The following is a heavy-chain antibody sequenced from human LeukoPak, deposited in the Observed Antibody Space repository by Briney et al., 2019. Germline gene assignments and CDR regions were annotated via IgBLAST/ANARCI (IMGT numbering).Heavy chain of an antibody. D-gene: IGHD6-25*01. V-gene: IGHV1-46*01. CDR3: ASGLSRLYAFDI. CDR1: GYTFTSYY. J-gene: IGHJ3*02. Sequence: ASVKVSCKASGYTFTSYYMHWVRQAPGQGLEWMGIINPSGGSTSYAQKFQGRVTMTRDMSTSTVYMELSSLRSEDTAVCYCASGLSRLYAFDIWGQGTMVTVSS. CDR2: INPSGGST.